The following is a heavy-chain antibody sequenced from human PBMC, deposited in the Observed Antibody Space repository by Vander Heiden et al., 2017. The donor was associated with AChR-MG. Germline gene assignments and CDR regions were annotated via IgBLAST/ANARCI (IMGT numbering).Heavy chain of an antibody. V-gene: IGHV3-48*02. CDR1: GFTFIGYS. CDR3: ARDGTGVAPTNWFDP. CDR2: ISSSSSTI. J-gene: IGHJ5*02. Sequence: EVQLVESGGGLVQPGGSLRLSCSAPGFTFIGYSMNWVRQAPGKGLEWFSYISSSSSTIYYADSVKGRFTISRDNAKNSLYLQMNSLRDEDTAVYYCARDGTGVAPTNWFDPWGQGTLVTVSS. D-gene: IGHD3-3*01.